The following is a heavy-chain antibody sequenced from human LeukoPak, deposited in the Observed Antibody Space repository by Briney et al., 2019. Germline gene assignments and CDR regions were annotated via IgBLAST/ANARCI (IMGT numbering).Heavy chain of an antibody. J-gene: IGHJ4*02. CDR3: ARTSVGYCSGGSCYTNFDY. Sequence: SDTRYSPSFQGQVTISADKSISTAYLQWSSLKASDTAMYYCARTSVGYCSGGSCYTNFDYWGQGTLVTVSS. CDR2: SDT. V-gene: IGHV5-51*01. D-gene: IGHD2-15*01.